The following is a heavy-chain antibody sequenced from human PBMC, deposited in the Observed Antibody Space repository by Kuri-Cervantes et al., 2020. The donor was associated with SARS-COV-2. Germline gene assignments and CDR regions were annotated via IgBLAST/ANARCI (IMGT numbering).Heavy chain of an antibody. D-gene: IGHD3-3*01. J-gene: IGHJ4*02. Sequence: ASVKVSCKASGYTFTDYYMHWVRQAPGQGLEWMGWINPNSGGTNYAQKFQGRVTMTRDTSISTAYMELSRLRSDDTAVYYCARKISITILVRVWQYFDYWGQGTRVTGAS. CDR3: ARKISITILVRVWQYFDY. V-gene: IGHV1-2*02. CDR2: INPNSGGT. CDR1: GYTFTDYY.